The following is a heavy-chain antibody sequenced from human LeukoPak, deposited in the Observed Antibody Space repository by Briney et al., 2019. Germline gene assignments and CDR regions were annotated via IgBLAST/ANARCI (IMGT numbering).Heavy chain of an antibody. V-gene: IGHV3-11*01. CDR1: GLNFSDYY. J-gene: IGHJ4*01. CDR3: ARLKAGN. CDR2: ISDRGDTI. Sequence: GGSLRLSCTASGLNFSDYYLSWIRQAPGKGLEWVSYISDRGDTIYYADSVKGRFTISRDNANNSVSLQMDSLRDEDTAVYYCARLKAGNWGPGSLVTVSS.